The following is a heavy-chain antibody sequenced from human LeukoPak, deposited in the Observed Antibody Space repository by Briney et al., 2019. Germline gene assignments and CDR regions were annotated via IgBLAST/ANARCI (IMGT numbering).Heavy chain of an antibody. D-gene: IGHD4-17*01. V-gene: IGHV4-39*07. CDR3: ARSYYGDYVLDWFDP. CDR2: IYYSGST. Sequence: SETLSLTCTVSGGSISSSSYYWGWIRQPPGKGLEWIGSIYYSGSTYYNPSLKSRVTISVDTSKNQFSLKLSSVTAADTAVYYCARSYYGDYVLDWFDPWGQGTLVTVSS. CDR1: GGSISSSSYY. J-gene: IGHJ5*02.